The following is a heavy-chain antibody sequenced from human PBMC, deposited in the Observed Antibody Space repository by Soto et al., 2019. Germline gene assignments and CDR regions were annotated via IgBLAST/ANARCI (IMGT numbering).Heavy chain of an antibody. CDR3: ARSDDTSGYWRGRAFDH. Sequence: PSETLSLTCTVSGGSISSCAYYWSWIRQHPGKGLEWIGYIYYSGSTYYNPSLKSRVTISADTSKNQFSLKLSSVTAADTAIYYWARSDDTSGYWRGRAFDHGRQGTMVTGS. D-gene: IGHD3-22*01. CDR1: GGSISSCAYY. CDR2: IYYSGST. V-gene: IGHV4-31*03. J-gene: IGHJ4*02.